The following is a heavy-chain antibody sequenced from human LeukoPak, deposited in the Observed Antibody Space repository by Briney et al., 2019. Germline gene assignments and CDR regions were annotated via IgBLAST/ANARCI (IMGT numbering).Heavy chain of an antibody. Sequence: PGGSLRLSCAASGFTFSSYAMSWVRQAPGKGLEWVSAISGSGGSTYYADSVKGRFTISRDNAKNSLYLQMNSLRAEDTAVYYCARVGRRGSYLDYWGQGTLVTVSS. V-gene: IGHV3-23*01. CDR2: ISGSGGST. D-gene: IGHD3-16*02. CDR1: GFTFSSYA. J-gene: IGHJ4*02. CDR3: ARVGRRGSYLDY.